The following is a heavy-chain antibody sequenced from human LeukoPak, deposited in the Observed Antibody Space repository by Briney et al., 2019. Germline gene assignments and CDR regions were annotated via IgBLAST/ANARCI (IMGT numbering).Heavy chain of an antibody. CDR2: INPNSGGT. CDR1: GYTFTGYY. D-gene: IGHD3-22*01. Sequence: ASVKVSCKASGYTFTGYYMHWVRQAPGQGLEWMGWINPNSGGTNYAQKFQGRVTMTRDTSISTAYMELSRLRSDDTAVYYCATTMIVVVITAKTEYFQHWGQGTLVTVSS. J-gene: IGHJ1*01. V-gene: IGHV1-2*02. CDR3: ATTMIVVVITAKTEYFQH.